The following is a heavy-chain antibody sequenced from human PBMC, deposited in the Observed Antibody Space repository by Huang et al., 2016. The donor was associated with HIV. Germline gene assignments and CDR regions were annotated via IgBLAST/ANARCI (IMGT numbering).Heavy chain of an antibody. CDR1: GFKLSGFG. CDR3: AKESRWFSDFDH. J-gene: IGHJ4*02. CDR2: ISYDGRSQ. V-gene: IGHV3-30*18. Sequence: QVHLVESGGGVVQPGGSLRLSCAASGFKLSGFGMHWVRPAPGKGLEWVAVISYDGRSQFYTDSVKGRFTISRDNSDNTLSLQMKGLRPDDTAVYYCAKESRWFSDFDHWGQGVLVSVSS. D-gene: IGHD2-15*01.